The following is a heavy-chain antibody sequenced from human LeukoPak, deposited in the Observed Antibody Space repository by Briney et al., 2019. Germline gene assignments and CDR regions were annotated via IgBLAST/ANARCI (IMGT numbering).Heavy chain of an antibody. CDR2: INPDSGGT. CDR3: ATDRSGSPNWFDP. J-gene: IGHJ5*02. V-gene: IGHV1-2*02. CDR1: GYTFTYFY. D-gene: IGHD1-26*01. Sequence: ASAKVSCKGSGYTFTYFYIHWVRQAPGQGLEWMGWINPDSGGTKYAQKFQGRVTMTRDTSISTAYMELRRLRSDDTAVYYCATDRSGSPNWFDPWGQGSLVTVSS.